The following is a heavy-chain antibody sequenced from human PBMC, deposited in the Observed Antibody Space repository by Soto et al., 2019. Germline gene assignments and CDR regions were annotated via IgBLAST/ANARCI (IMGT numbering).Heavy chain of an antibody. D-gene: IGHD2-15*01. CDR1: GYSFSSYW. CDR3: ARGEKLLKNDY. Sequence: GESLKISCKGSGYSFSSYWIGWVRQMPGKGLEWMGIIYPGDSDTRYSPSFQGQVSISADKPISTAYLQWSSLKASDTAMYYCARGEKLLKNDYWGQGTLVTVSS. CDR2: IYPGDSDT. J-gene: IGHJ4*02. V-gene: IGHV5-51*04.